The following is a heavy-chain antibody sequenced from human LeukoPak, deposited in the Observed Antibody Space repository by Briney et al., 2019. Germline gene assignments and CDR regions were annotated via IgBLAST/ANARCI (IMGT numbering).Heavy chain of an antibody. CDR3: ARRKGRFFFDY. Sequence: GSLRLSCAASGFTFSSYWMSWVRQPPGKGLEWIGEINHSGSTDYNPSLKSRVTISVDTSKNQFSLKLSSVTAADTAVYYCARRKGRFFFDYWGQGTLVTVSS. CDR1: GFTFSSYW. D-gene: IGHD1-14*01. CDR2: INHSGST. V-gene: IGHV4-34*01. J-gene: IGHJ4*02.